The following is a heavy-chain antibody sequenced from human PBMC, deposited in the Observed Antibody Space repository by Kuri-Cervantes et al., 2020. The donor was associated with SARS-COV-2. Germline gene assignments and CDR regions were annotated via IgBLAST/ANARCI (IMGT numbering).Heavy chain of an antibody. V-gene: IGHV3-48*01. CDR1: GFTFSSYS. CDR3: ARDLWGGNGLLDC. J-gene: IGHJ4*02. Sequence: GESLKISCAASGFTFSSYSMNWVRQAPGKGLEWVSYISSSSSTIYYADSVKGRFTISRDESKNTLYLQMNSLRAEDTAVYYCARDLWGGNGLLDCWGQGTQVTVSS. D-gene: IGHD3-3*01. CDR2: ISSSSSTI.